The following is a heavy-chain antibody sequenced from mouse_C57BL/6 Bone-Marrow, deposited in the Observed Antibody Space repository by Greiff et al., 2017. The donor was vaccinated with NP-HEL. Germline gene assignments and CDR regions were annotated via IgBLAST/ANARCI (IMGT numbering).Heavy chain of an antibody. Sequence: EVQLVESGGGLVQPGGSLSLSCAASGFTFTDYYMSWVRQPPGKALEWLGFIRNKANGYTTEYSASVKGRFTISRDNSQSILYLQMNALRAEDSATYYCARYKDYYYGSWYFDVWGTGTTVTVSS. J-gene: IGHJ1*03. CDR2: IRNKANGYTT. CDR3: ARYKDYYYGSWYFDV. V-gene: IGHV7-3*01. D-gene: IGHD1-1*01. CDR1: GFTFTDYY.